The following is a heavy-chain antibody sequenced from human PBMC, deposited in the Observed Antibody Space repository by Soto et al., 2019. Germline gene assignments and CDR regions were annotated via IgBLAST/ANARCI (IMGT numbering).Heavy chain of an antibody. D-gene: IGHD3-22*01. J-gene: IGHJ4*02. CDR3: ARASRYYYDSSGYYFQAFGPYLDY. CDR1: GFTFSDHY. Sequence: QSGGSLRLSCAASGFTFSDHYMDWARQAPGKGLEWVGRTRNKANSYTTEYAASVKGRFTISRDDSKNSLYLQMNSLKTEDTAVYYCARASRYYYDSSGYYFQAFGPYLDYWGQGTLVTVSS. V-gene: IGHV3-72*01. CDR2: TRNKANSYTT.